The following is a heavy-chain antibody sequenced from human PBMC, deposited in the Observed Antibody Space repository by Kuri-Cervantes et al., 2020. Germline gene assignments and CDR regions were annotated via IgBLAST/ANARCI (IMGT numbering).Heavy chain of an antibody. V-gene: IGHV4-59*01. Sequence: SETLSLTCSVSGGSITNYYWTWIRQPPGKPLEWIGYVYSNGATNYNPSLKARVTILVDSSKNQFSLNLRSVTAAGTAVYYCTRSPRGVGRSDFWGQGTLVTVSS. CDR1: GGSITNYY. CDR3: TRSPRGVGRSDF. D-gene: IGHD3-10*01. J-gene: IGHJ4*02. CDR2: VYSNGAT.